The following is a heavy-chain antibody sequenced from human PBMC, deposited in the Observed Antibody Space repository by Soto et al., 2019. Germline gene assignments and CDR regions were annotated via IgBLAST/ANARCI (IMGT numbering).Heavy chain of an antibody. CDR3: ARAQIHYSSPQGGYFAY. Sequence: PSETLSLTCAVYGGSFSGYYWSWIRQPPGKGLEWIGEINHSGSTNYNPSLKSRVTISVDTSKNQFSLKLSSVTAADTAVYYCARAQIHYSSPQGGYFAYWGQGTLVTVSS. V-gene: IGHV4-34*01. J-gene: IGHJ4*02. D-gene: IGHD6-13*01. CDR2: INHSGST. CDR1: GGSFSGYY.